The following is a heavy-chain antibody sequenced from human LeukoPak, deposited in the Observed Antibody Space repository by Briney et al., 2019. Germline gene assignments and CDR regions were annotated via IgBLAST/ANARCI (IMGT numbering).Heavy chain of an antibody. J-gene: IGHJ4*02. D-gene: IGHD6-6*01. Sequence: GGSLRLSCAASGFTFSSYAMSWVRQAPGKGLEWVSAIRGSGGSTYYADSVKGRFTISRDNSKNTLYLQMNSLRAEDTAVYYCAKHGIAARSNFIYWGQGTLVTVSS. CDR1: GFTFSSYA. V-gene: IGHV3-23*01. CDR2: IRGSGGST. CDR3: AKHGIAARSNFIY.